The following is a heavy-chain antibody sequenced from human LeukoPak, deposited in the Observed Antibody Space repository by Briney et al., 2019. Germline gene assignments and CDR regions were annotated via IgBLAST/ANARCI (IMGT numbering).Heavy chain of an antibody. D-gene: IGHD3-22*01. CDR1: GFTFSSYS. J-gene: IGHJ3*02. CDR2: ISSSSSYI. Sequence: PGGSLRLSCAASGFTFSSYSMNWVRQAPGKGLEWVSSISSSSSYIYYADSVKGRFTISRDNAKNSLYLQMNSLRAEDTAVYYCASADYDSSGYGAFDIWGQGTMVTVSS. V-gene: IGHV3-21*01. CDR3: ASADYDSSGYGAFDI.